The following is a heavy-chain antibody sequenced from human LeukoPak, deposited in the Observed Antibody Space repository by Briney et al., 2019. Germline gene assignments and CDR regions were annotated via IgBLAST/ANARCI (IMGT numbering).Heavy chain of an antibody. V-gene: IGHV4-39*01. Sequence: NPSETLSLTCTVSGCSISSSSYYWGWIRQPPGKGLEWIGSIYYSGSTYYNPSLKSRVTISVDTSKNQFSLKLSSVTAADTAVNYRVNRKIFWDAFDIWGQGTMVTVSS. CDR3: VNRKIFWDAFDI. D-gene: IGHD3-3*01. CDR1: GCSISSSSYY. CDR2: IYYSGST. J-gene: IGHJ3*02.